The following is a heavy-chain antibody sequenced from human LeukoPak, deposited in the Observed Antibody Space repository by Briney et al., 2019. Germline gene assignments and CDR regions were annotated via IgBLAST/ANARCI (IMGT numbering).Heavy chain of an antibody. Sequence: PSETLSLTCTVSGGSISSYYWSWIRQPPGKGLEWIGYIYYSGSANYNPSLKSRVTISVDTSKNQFSLKLSSVTAADTAVYYCARDYDILTSPDYGMDVWGQGTTVTVSS. D-gene: IGHD3-9*01. V-gene: IGHV4-59*01. CDR3: ARDYDILTSPDYGMDV. CDR1: GGSISSYY. J-gene: IGHJ6*02. CDR2: IYYSGSA.